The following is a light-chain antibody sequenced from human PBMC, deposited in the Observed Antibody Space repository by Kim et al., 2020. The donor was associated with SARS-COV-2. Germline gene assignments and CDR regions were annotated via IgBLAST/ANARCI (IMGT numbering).Light chain of an antibody. J-gene: IGLJ1*01. CDR3: AAWDDGLNGYV. Sequence: GRGVTSSCSGSSSNIGSNTVNLYQQLPGTAPKRLIYSNNQRPSGVPDRFSGSKSGTSASLAISGLQSEDEADYYCAAWDDGLNGYVFGTGTKVTVL. CDR1: SSNIGSNT. CDR2: SNN. V-gene: IGLV1-44*01.